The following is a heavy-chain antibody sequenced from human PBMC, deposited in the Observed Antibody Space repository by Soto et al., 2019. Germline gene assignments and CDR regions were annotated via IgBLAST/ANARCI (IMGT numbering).Heavy chain of an antibody. V-gene: IGHV3-53*01. D-gene: IGHD3-9*01. CDR1: GFTVGSNY. Sequence: GGSLRLSCAASGFTVGSNYMSWVRQAPGKGLEWVSVIYSEGTPYYADSVKGRFTISRENSNNTLYLHMNNLRAEDTAVYYCARSTYYDILTGSYYYYAMDVWGQGTTVTGS. CDR3: ARSTYYDILTGSYYYYAMDV. J-gene: IGHJ6*02. CDR2: IYSEGTP.